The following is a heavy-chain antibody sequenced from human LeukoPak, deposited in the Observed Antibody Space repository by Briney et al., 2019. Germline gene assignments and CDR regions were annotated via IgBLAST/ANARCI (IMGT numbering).Heavy chain of an antibody. CDR1: GGSFSGYY. CDR3: ARGLRYCSSTSCYLYYYYYGMDV. V-gene: IGHV4-34*01. D-gene: IGHD2-2*01. Sequence: SETLSLTCAVYGGSFSGYYWSWIRQPPGKGLEWIGEINHSGSTNYNPSLKSRVTISVDTSKNQFSLKLSSVTAADTAVYYCARGLRYCSSTSCYLYYYYYGMDVWGQGTTVTVSS. CDR2: INHSGST. J-gene: IGHJ6*02.